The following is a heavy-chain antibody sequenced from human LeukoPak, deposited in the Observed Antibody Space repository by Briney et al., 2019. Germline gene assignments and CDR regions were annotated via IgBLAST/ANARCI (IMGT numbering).Heavy chain of an antibody. CDR1: GFTFSSYE. D-gene: IGHD4-17*01. CDR3: ARDGTTVTSDY. CDR2: ISSSGSTI. Sequence: GGSLRLSCAASGFTFSSYEMNWVRQAPGKGLERVSYISSSGSTIYYADSVKGRFTISRDNAKNSLYLQMNSLRAEDTAVYYCARDGTTVTSDYWGQGTLVTVSS. J-gene: IGHJ4*02. V-gene: IGHV3-48*03.